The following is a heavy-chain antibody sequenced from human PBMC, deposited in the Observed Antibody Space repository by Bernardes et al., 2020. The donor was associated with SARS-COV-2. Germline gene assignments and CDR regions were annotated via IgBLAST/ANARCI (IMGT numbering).Heavy chain of an antibody. CDR2: IRSKANSYTT. Sequence: SLIPSCVGSGFTFSDHNMDWVRQAPGKGLEWVARIRSKANSYTTEYAASVRGRFTISGDDSTNSLYLQMNSLKTEDTAVYYCARSPLGIAPFDYWGQGTLVIVSS. J-gene: IGHJ4*02. CDR3: ARSPLGIAPFDY. CDR1: GFTFSDHN. D-gene: IGHD2-21*01. V-gene: IGHV3-72*01.